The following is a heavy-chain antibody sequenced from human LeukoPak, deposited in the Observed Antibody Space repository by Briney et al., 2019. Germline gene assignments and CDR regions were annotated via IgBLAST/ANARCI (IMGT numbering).Heavy chain of an antibody. CDR1: AFTFSTYS. V-gene: IGHV3-21*01. Sequence: GGSLRLSCAASAFTFSTYSMNWVRQAPGKGLEWVSSISSSSTYIYYADSVKGRFTISRDNAKNSLYLQMNSLRAEDTAVYYCARDPGVAYFAMDVWGQGTTVTVSS. J-gene: IGHJ6*02. CDR3: ARDPGVAYFAMDV. CDR2: ISSSSTYI. D-gene: IGHD5-12*01.